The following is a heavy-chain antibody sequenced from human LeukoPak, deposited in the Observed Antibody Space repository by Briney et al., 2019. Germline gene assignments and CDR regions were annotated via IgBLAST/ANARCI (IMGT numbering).Heavy chain of an antibody. CDR1: GYTFTGYY. CDR3: ARDPVSGYDYEGYYFDY. V-gene: IGHV1-2*02. J-gene: IGHJ4*02. CDR2: INPNSGGT. Sequence: ASVKVSCKSSGYTFTGYYMHWVRQAPGQGLEWMGWINPNSGGTNYAQKFQGRVTMNRDTSISTAYMELSRLRSDDTAVYYCARDPVSGYDYEGYYFDYWGQGTLVTVSS. D-gene: IGHD5-12*01.